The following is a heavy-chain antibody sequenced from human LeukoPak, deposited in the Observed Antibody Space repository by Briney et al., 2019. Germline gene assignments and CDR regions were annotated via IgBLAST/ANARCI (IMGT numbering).Heavy chain of an antibody. Sequence: GASVKVSCKASGYTFTGYYIHWVRQAPGQGLEWMGWINPNSGGTNYAQKFQGRVTMTRDTSISTANMELSRLRFDDTAVYYCARGWGSTVTPIFDYWGQGTLVTVSS. V-gene: IGHV1-2*02. D-gene: IGHD4-17*01. J-gene: IGHJ4*02. CDR2: INPNSGGT. CDR1: GYTFTGYY. CDR3: ARGWGSTVTPIFDY.